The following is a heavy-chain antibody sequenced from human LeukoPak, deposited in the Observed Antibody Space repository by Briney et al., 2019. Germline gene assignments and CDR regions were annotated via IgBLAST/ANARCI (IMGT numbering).Heavy chain of an antibody. CDR1: GFTFSDHY. V-gene: IGHV3-73*01. J-gene: IGHJ1*01. D-gene: IGHD2-15*01. Sequence: GGSLRLSCAASGFTFSDHYMDWVPEASGIGLAWVGRIRSKPNSYATTYAASVKGRVTISRDDSKNTAYLRMNSLKTEDTAVYYCTRLVDGPRARRFFLIQSWGQGTLVTVSS. CDR2: IRSKPNSYAT. CDR3: TRLVDGPRARRFFLIQS.